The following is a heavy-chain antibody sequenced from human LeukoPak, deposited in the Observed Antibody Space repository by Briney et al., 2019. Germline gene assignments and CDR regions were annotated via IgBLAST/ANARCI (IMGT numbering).Heavy chain of an antibody. V-gene: IGHV3-23*01. Sequence: PGRSLRLSCAASGFTFSSYAMSWVRQAPGKGLEWVSGIRVSGGRTNYADPVKGRFTISGDNSKNTLYLQMNNLRAEDTAVYYCAKSPSSSWQSYTWFDPWGQGTLVTVSS. CDR3: AKSPSSSWQSYTWFDP. CDR1: GFTFSSYA. J-gene: IGHJ5*02. D-gene: IGHD6-13*01. CDR2: IRVSGGRT.